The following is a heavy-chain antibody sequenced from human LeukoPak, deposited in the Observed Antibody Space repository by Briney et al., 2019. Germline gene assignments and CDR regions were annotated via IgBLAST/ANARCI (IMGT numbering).Heavy chain of an antibody. Sequence: GGSLRLSCTASGFTFGDYGMTWFRQAPGKGLAWVGFIRSTPYGGTPEYAASVKGRFTISRDDSKSIAYLQMNSLEIEDTAVYYCARSILTGGRYYFDYWGQGTLVTVSS. V-gene: IGHV3-49*03. D-gene: IGHD3-9*01. CDR2: IRSTPYGGTP. CDR3: ARSILTGGRYYFDY. CDR1: GFTFGDYG. J-gene: IGHJ4*02.